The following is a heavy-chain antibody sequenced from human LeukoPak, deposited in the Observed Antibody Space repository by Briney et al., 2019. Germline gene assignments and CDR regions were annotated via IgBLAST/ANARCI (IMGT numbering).Heavy chain of an antibody. J-gene: IGHJ4*02. CDR2: IYTSGST. V-gene: IGHV4-4*09. Sequence: SETPSLTCTVSGGSISSYYWSWIRQPPGKGLEWIGYIYTSGSTNYNPSLKSRVTISVDTSKNQFSLKLSSVTAADTAVYYCATGPSYYFDYWGQGTLVTVSS. CDR1: GGSISSYY. CDR3: ATGPSYYFDY.